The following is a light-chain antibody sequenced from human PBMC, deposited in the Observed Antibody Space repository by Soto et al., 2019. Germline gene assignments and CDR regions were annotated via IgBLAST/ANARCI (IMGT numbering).Light chain of an antibody. Sequence: QSVLTQPPSVSAAPRQKVTISCSESSSNIGSDFVSWYQQLPGTAPQLLIYENNKRPSGIPDRFSGSKSATSATLGITGLQTWDEADYYCAAWDTSLSGGVFGGGTKLTVL. CDR1: SSNIGSDF. J-gene: IGLJ3*02. CDR3: AAWDTSLSGGV. CDR2: ENN. V-gene: IGLV1-51*02.